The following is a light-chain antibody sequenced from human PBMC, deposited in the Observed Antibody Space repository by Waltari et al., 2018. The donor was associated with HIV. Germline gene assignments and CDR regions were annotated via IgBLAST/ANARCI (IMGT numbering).Light chain of an antibody. Sequence: QSALTQPVSVSGSPGQSLTISCTGTSSDVGGYNYVSWYQRHPGKAPKLMIYDVSNRPSGVSNRFSGSKSGNTASLTISGLQAEDEADYYCSSYTSSSTRVFGGGTTVTVL. J-gene: IGLJ3*02. V-gene: IGLV2-14*03. CDR2: DVS. CDR1: SSDVGGYNY. CDR3: SSYTSSSTRV.